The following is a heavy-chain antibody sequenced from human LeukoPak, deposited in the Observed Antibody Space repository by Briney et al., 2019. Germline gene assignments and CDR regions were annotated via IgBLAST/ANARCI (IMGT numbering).Heavy chain of an antibody. CDR1: GFTVSNNY. J-gene: IGHJ4*02. D-gene: IGHD1-7*01. V-gene: IGHV3-66*01. Sequence: GGSLRLSCAASGFTVSNNYMSWVRQARGKGLEWVSIIYSGGGTYYADSVRGRFTISRDNSKNTLYLQMNSLRAEDTAVYYCARLRTNFFGYWGQGILVTVSS. CDR3: ARLRTNFFGY. CDR2: IYSGGGT.